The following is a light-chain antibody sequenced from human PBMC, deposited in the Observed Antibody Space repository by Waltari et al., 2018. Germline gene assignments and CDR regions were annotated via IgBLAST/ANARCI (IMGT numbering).Light chain of an antibody. Sequence: VVTQSPATLSVSPGKTVTLSCRASQRVNTNLAWYQQKPGQAPRLLIFAASTRAPGIPSRFGGSGSGTEFTLTITGLQFEDVGVYFCQQYHKWPPGGFGGGTKVEIE. CDR1: QRVNTN. J-gene: IGKJ4*01. CDR2: AAS. CDR3: QQYHKWPPGG. V-gene: IGKV3-15*01.